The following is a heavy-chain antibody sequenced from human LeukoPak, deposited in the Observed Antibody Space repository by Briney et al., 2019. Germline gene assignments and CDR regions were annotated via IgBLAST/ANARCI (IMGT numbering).Heavy chain of an antibody. J-gene: IGHJ4*02. V-gene: IGHV4-39*01. Sequence: PSETLSLTCTVSGASITSVSDYWGWFRQPPGKGLEWIGSVRYSGTTYHSPSLRSRLTMSIDTSKNQFSLKLSSVNAADTAVYHCARHYYGSSVWGYYLNNWAKETLVAVS. CDR3: ARHYYGSSVWGYYLNN. CDR1: GASITSVSDY. D-gene: IGHD3-22*01. CDR2: VRYSGTT.